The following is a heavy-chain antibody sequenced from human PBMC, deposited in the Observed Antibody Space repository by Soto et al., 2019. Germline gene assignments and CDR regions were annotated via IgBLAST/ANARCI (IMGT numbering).Heavy chain of an antibody. J-gene: IGHJ6*02. CDR2: IYSGGST. Sequence: PGGSLRLSCAASGFTVSNNYMSWVRQAPGKGLEWVSVIYSGGSTYYADSVKGRFTISRDNSKNTLYLQMNSLRAEDTAVYYCARESSYGDSGGMDVWGQGTTVTVSS. CDR3: ARESSYGDSGGMDV. CDR1: GFTVSNNY. V-gene: IGHV3-53*01. D-gene: IGHD4-17*01.